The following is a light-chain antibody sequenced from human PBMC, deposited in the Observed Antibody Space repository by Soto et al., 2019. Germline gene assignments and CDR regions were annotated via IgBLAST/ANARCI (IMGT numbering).Light chain of an antibody. CDR1: SGYSNYK. Sequence: QSVLTQPPSASASLGASVTLTCTLSSGYSNYKVDWYQQRPGKGPRFVMRVGTGGIVGSKGDGIPVRFSVLGSGLNRYLTIKNIQEEDESDYHCGADHGSGSNFVVFGGGTKLTVL. V-gene: IGLV9-49*01. CDR3: GADHGSGSNFVV. J-gene: IGLJ2*01. CDR2: VGTGGIVG.